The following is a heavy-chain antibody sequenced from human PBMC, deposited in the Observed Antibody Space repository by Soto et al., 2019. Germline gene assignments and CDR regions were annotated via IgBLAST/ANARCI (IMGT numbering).Heavy chain of an antibody. D-gene: IGHD3-10*01. CDR3: ARDSDSSYYYEY. CDR2: ISSSSSYI. J-gene: IGHJ4*02. CDR1: GFTFSSYS. V-gene: IGHV3-21*01. Sequence: EVQLVESGGGLVKPGGSLRLSCAASGFTFSSYSMNWVRQAPGKGLEWVSRISSSSSYIYYADSVKGRFTISRDNAKNSLYLQMNSLRAEDTAVYYCARDSDSSYYYEYWGQGTLVTVSS.